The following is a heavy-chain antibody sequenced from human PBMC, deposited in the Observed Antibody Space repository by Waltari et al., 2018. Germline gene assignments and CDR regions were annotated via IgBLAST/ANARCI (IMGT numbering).Heavy chain of an antibody. J-gene: IGHJ5*01. CDR1: GIPVNSGFF. Sequence: QVQLQESGPGLVNPSETLSLTCAVSGIPVNSGFFWGWIRQAPGVGLEWMGSLYHSGDTYYNPSLESRVTISVDTSKNQFSLKLSSVAAADTAVYYCARAFGSGSYAWFDSWGQGTLVTVSS. D-gene: IGHD3-10*01. V-gene: IGHV4-38-2*01. CDR3: ARAFGSGSYAWFDS. CDR2: LYHSGDT.